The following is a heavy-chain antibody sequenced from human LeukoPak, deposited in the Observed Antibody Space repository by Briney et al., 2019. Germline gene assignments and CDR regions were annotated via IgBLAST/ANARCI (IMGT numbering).Heavy chain of an antibody. V-gene: IGHV1-46*01. CDR2: INPSGGGA. J-gene: IGHJ4*02. CDR3: AKDPIAGYGLIVDF. D-gene: IGHD5-12*01. CDR1: GYTFTDYS. Sequence: GASVKVSCKASGYTFTDYSIHWVRQAPGQGLEWMGIINPSGGGASYAQKFQGRVTMTRDTSTSTVYMELSSLRSEDTAVYYCAKDPIAGYGLIVDFWGQGTLVTVSS.